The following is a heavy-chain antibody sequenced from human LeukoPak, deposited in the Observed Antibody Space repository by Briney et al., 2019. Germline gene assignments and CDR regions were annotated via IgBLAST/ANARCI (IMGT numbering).Heavy chain of an antibody. CDR1: GYTFTGYY. J-gene: IGHJ3*01. Sequence: ASVKVSCKASGYTFTGYYMHWVRQAPGQGLEWMGWINPNSGGTNYAQKFQGRVTMTRDTSITTAYMEPTRLRSDDTAIYYCARDITLNNDAFDFWGQGTMVIVSS. CDR3: ARDITLNNDAFDF. CDR2: INPNSGGT. D-gene: IGHD1/OR15-1a*01. V-gene: IGHV1-2*02.